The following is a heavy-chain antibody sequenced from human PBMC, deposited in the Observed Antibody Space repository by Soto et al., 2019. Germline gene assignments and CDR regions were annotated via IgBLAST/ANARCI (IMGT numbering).Heavy chain of an antibody. Sequence: EVQLLESGGGLVHPGGSLRLSCAASGVTFSSQTMSWVRQAPGKGLEWVSVISSSGSTSYTDSVEGRFTISKDSSKNTLYLQLNSLRVEDTAVYYCAKGARDVDYWGQGTLVTVSS. CDR3: AKGARDVDY. J-gene: IGHJ4*02. CDR1: GVTFSSQT. V-gene: IGHV3-23*01. D-gene: IGHD5-12*01. CDR2: ISSSGST.